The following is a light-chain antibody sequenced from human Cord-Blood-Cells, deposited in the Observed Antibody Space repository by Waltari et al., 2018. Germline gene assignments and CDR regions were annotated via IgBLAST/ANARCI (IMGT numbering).Light chain of an antibody. V-gene: IGKV3-20*01. CDR2: GAS. CDR1: QSVSSSY. CDR3: QQYGSSPST. Sequence: EIVLTQSPGTLSLSPGERATLSCRASQSVSSSYLAWYQQKPGQAPRLLIYGASSRATGIPDRFSGSGSGKDLTLTISRLEPEDFAVYYCQQYGSSPSTFGQGTRLEIK. J-gene: IGKJ5*01.